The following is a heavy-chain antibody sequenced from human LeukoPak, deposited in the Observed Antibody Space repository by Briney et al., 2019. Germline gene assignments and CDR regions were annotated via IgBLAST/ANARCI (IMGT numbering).Heavy chain of an antibody. V-gene: IGHV3-33*01. CDR3: ARGLVTTRYYYSGMDV. J-gene: IGHJ6*02. Sequence: GRSLRLSCAASGFTFSSYGMHWVRQAPGKGLEWVAFIWYDGSNKYYADSVKGRFTISRDNSKNTLYLQMNSLRAEDTAVYYCARGLVTTRYYYSGMDVWGQGTTVTVSS. CDR1: GFTFSSYG. D-gene: IGHD4-17*01. CDR2: IWYDGSNK.